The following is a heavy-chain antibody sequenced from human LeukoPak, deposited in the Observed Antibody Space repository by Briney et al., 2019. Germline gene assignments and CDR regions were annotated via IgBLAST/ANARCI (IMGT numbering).Heavy chain of an antibody. CDR3: ARVSRRGYSGYDSSY. J-gene: IGHJ4*02. V-gene: IGHV3-21*01. Sequence: PGGSLRLSCAASGFTFSSYSMNWVRQAPGKGLEWVSSTSSSSSYIYYADSVKGRFTISRDNAKNSLYLQMNSLRAEDTAVYYCARVSRRGYSGYDSSYWGQGTLVTVSS. D-gene: IGHD5-12*01. CDR1: GFTFSSYS. CDR2: TSSSSSYI.